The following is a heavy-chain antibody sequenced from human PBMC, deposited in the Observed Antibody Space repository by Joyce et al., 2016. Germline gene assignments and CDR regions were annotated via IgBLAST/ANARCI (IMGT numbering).Heavy chain of an antibody. V-gene: IGHV1-2*02. CDR3: ARGDLRTSSPLFWYFAL. Sequence: QVQLVQSGAEVKKPGASVKVSCKASGYTFTDYYIHWVRQAPGQGLEWMGGIYLNSGGTEYPQKFQGRVTMTRDTSIRTAYMELTGLRSDDTAVYYCARGDLRTSSPLFWYFALWGRGTLVTVSS. J-gene: IGHJ2*01. CDR2: IYLNSGGT. CDR1: GYTFTDYY. D-gene: IGHD2-2*01.